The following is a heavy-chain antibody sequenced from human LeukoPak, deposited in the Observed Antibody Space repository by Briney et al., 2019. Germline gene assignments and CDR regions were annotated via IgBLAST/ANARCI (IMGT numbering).Heavy chain of an antibody. CDR3: AKGPAGPAANPEDSYYYYMDV. J-gene: IGHJ6*03. D-gene: IGHD2-2*01. Sequence: ASVKVSCEASGYTFTGYYMHWVRQAPGQGLEWMGWINPNSGGTNYAQKFQGRVTMTRDTSISTAYMELSRLRSDDTAVYYCAKGPAGPAANPEDSYYYYMDVWGKGTTVTVSS. CDR2: INPNSGGT. CDR1: GYTFTGYY. V-gene: IGHV1-2*02.